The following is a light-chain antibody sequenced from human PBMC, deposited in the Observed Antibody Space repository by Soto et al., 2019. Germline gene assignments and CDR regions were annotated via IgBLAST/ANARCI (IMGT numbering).Light chain of an antibody. J-gene: IGLJ1*01. CDR3: AAWDDSLSGYV. CDR1: SSNIGSNT. V-gene: IGLV1-44*01. Sequence: QSALTQSPSASGTPGQRITISCSGGSSNIGSNTVNWYQQLPGTAPKLLIYSDNKRHSGVPDRFSGSKSGTSASLAISGLQSDDEADYYCAAWDDSLSGYVFGTGTKVTVL. CDR2: SDN.